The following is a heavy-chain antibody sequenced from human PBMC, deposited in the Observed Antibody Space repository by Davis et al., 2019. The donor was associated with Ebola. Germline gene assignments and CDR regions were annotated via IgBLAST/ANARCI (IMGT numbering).Heavy chain of an antibody. CDR1: GFTFSSYA. Sequence: GGSLRLSCAASGFTFSSYAMSWVRQAPGKGLEWVSVIYSGGSTYYADSVKGRFTISRDNSKNTLYLQMNSLRAEDTAVYYCARRYFYYYGMDVWDQGTTVTVSS. CDR3: ARRYFYYYGMDV. CDR2: IYSGGST. V-gene: IGHV3-66*01. J-gene: IGHJ6*02.